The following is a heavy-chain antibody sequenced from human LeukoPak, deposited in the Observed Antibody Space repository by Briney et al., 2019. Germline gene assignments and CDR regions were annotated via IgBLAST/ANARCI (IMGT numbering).Heavy chain of an antibody. CDR3: ARGNGDYGGRLGGYFDL. D-gene: IGHD4-17*01. V-gene: IGHV1-69*04. CDR1: GGTFGNFA. Sequence: SVKVSCTASGGTFGNFAISWVRQAPGQGLEWMGRITPSLNIADYTQRFQDRVTITADTSTSTVYMELSSLRSEDTAVYYCARGNGDYGGRLGGYFDLWGRGTLVTVSS. CDR2: ITPSLNIA. J-gene: IGHJ2*01.